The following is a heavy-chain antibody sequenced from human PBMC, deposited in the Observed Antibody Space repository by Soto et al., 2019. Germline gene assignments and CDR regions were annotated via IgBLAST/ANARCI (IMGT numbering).Heavy chain of an antibody. Sequence: QVQLVESGGGVVQPGRSLRLSCAASGFTFSSYGMHWVRQAPGKGLEWVAVISYDGSNKYYADSVKGRFTISRDNSKNTLYLQMNSLRAEDMAVYYCAKERSSWSNEYYFDYWAQGNIVTVSS. CDR1: GFTFSSYG. CDR2: ISYDGSNK. D-gene: IGHD6-13*01. J-gene: IGHJ4*02. V-gene: IGHV3-30*18. CDR3: AKERSSWSNEYYFDY.